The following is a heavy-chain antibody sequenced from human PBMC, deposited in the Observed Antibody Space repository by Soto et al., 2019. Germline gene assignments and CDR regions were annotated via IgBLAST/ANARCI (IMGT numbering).Heavy chain of an antibody. D-gene: IGHD3-22*01. CDR2: IYYSGDT. Sequence: SETLSLTCTVSGGSISSGGYYWSWIRQHPGKGLEWIGYIYYSGDTYYNPSLKSRLTISVDTSKNQFSLKLSSVTAADTAVYYCARGYYDTSGYYQYYFDYWGQGPLVTVSS. V-gene: IGHV4-30-4*08. J-gene: IGHJ4*02. CDR1: GGSISSGGYY. CDR3: ARGYYDTSGYYQYYFDY.